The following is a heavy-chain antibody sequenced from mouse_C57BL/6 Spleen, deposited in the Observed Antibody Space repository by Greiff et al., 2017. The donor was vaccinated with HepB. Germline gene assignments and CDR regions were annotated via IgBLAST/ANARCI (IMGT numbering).Heavy chain of an antibody. V-gene: IGHV1-52*01. Sequence: QVQLQQPGAELVRPGSSVKLSCKASGYTFTSYWMHWVKQRPIQGLEWIGNIDPSDSETHYNQKFKDKATLTVDKSSSTAYMQLSSLTSEDSAVYYCARQGDTTVGGYYFDYGGQGTTLTVSS. CDR2: IDPSDSET. CDR1: GYTFTSYW. J-gene: IGHJ2*01. D-gene: IGHD1-1*01. CDR3: ARQGDTTVGGYYFDY.